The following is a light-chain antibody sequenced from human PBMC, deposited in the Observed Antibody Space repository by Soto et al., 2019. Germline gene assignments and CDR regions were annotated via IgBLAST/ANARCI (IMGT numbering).Light chain of an antibody. V-gene: IGLV2-14*01. CDR2: EVA. J-gene: IGLJ3*02. Sequence: QSALTQPASVSGSLGQSITISCAGTSSDVGGHNFVSWFQQHPGRVPQLIIYEVADRPSGVSNRFSGSKSGNTASLTISGLQAEDEADYYCGSYTSSTTWVFGGGTKLTVL. CDR3: GSYTSSTTWV. CDR1: SSDVGGHNF.